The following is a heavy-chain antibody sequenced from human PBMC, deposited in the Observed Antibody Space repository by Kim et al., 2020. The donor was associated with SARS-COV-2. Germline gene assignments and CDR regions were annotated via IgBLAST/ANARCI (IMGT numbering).Heavy chain of an antibody. V-gene: IGHV3-23*01. J-gene: IGHJ4*02. CDR3: AVTGGGLGFDY. CDR2: ISGSGGST. CDR1: GFTFSSYA. D-gene: IGHD3-10*01. Sequence: GGSLRLSCAASGFTFSSYAMSWVRRAPGKGLEWVSAISGSGGSTYYADSVKGRFTISRDNSKNTLYLQMNSLRAEDTAVYYCAVTGGGLGFDYWGQGTLVTVSS.